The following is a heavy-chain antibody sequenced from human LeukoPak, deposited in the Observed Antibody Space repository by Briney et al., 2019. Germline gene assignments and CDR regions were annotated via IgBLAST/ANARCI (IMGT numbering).Heavy chain of an antibody. V-gene: IGHV1-18*01. CDR2: IRVYNGNT. CDR1: GYTFTSYG. Sequence: GASVKVSCKASGYTFTSYGITWVRQAPGQGLEWMGWIRVYNGNTNYAQKLQGRVTMTTDTSTSTAYMELRSLRSDDTAVYYCEREGALTFDYWGQGTLVTVSS. J-gene: IGHJ4*02. CDR3: EREGALTFDY. D-gene: IGHD3-16*01.